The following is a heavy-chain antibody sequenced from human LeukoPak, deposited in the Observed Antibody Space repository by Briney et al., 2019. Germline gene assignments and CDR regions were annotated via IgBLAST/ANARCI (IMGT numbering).Heavy chain of an antibody. Sequence: SETLSLTCAVYGGSFSGYYWSWIRQPPGKGLERIGYIYISGSTNYNPSLKSRVTMSVDTSKNQFSLKLSSVTAADTAVYYCARDRGTWNDDGFDYWGQGTLVTVSS. CDR3: ARDRGTWNDDGFDY. V-gene: IGHV4-59*12. D-gene: IGHD1-1*01. CDR2: IYISGST. J-gene: IGHJ4*02. CDR1: GGSFSGYY.